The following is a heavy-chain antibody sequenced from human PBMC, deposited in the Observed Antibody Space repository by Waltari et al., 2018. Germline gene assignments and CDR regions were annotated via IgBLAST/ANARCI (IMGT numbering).Heavy chain of an antibody. V-gene: IGHV3-7*01. CDR1: GFTFSSYW. D-gene: IGHD6-6*01. CDR2: IKEDGSEK. J-gene: IGHJ4*02. Sequence: EVQLVESGGGLVQPGGSLRLSCSASGFTFSSYWMSWVRQAPGKGLEWGANIKEDGSEKSDVDSGKGRFTISRDNAKNSLSLQMNSLRAEDTAVYYCARISSTATRDSWGRGTLVTVSS. CDR3: ARISSTATRDS.